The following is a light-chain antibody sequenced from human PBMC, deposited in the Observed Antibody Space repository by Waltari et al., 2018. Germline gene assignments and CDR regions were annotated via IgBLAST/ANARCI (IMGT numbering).Light chain of an antibody. Sequence: QSALTQPASVSGSPGQSITISCTGTSSDIGAYNLFSWYQQRPGKAPKLMICEVTKWPSGVSNRFSGSKAGNTASLTTSGLQAEDEADYYCCSYAGRRILGVVFGGGTKLTVL. CDR1: SSDIGAYNL. V-gene: IGLV2-23*02. J-gene: IGLJ2*01. CDR3: CSYAGRRILGVV. CDR2: EVT.